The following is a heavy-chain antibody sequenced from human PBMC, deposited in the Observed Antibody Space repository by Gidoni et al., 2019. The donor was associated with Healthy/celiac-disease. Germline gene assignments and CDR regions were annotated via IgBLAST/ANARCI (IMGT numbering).Heavy chain of an antibody. CDR1: GGSISSGSYY. Sequence: QVQLQESGPRLVKPSQTLSLTCTVSGGSISSGSYYWSWIRQPAGKGLEWIGRIYTSGSTNYNPSLKSRVTISVDTSKNQFSLKLSSVTAADTAVYYCARVRYSYGFYFDYWGQGTLVTVSS. CDR2: IYTSGST. D-gene: IGHD5-18*01. CDR3: ARVRYSYGFYFDY. V-gene: IGHV4-61*02. J-gene: IGHJ4*02.